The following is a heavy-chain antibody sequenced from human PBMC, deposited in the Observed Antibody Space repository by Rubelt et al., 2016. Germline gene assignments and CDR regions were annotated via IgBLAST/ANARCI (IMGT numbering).Heavy chain of an antibody. Sequence: LSCAASGFTFSSYAMHWVRQAPGKGLEWVAVISYDGRNKYYADSVKGRFTISRDNSKNTLYLQMNSLRAEDTAVYYCAILGLSYYDFWSGYANDACDIWGQGTMVTVSS. D-gene: IGHD3-3*01. J-gene: IGHJ3*02. CDR1: GFTFSSYA. CDR3: AILGLSYYDFWSGYANDACDI. V-gene: IGHV3-30*04. CDR2: ISYDGRNK.